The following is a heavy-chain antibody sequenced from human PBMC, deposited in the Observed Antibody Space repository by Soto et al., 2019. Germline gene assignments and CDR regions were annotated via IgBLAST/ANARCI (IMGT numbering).Heavy chain of an antibody. CDR3: ARQGDYDSSGYYGWFDP. V-gene: IGHV4-39*01. D-gene: IGHD3-22*01. J-gene: IGHJ5*02. CDR2: IYYSGST. CDR1: CGSISSSSYY. Sequence: SETLSLTCTFSCGSISSSSYYWGWIRQPPGKGLEWIGSIYYSGSTYYNPSLKSRVTISVDTSKNQFSLKLSSVTAADTAVYYCARQGDYDSSGYYGWFDPWGQGTLVTVSS.